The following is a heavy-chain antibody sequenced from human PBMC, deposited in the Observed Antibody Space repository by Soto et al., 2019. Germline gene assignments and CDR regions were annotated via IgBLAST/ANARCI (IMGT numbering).Heavy chain of an antibody. D-gene: IGHD6-13*01. CDR3: ARGGIAGHWFDP. CDR2: IFHSGST. V-gene: IGHV4-31*03. CDR1: NGYINSGGFY. J-gene: IGHJ5*02. Sequence: QVQLQESGPGLLKPSQTLSLTCNVSNGYINSGGFYWSWIRQHPGKGLEWIGYIFHSGSTLYNPSLNSRVTLSAATSKNQLSLTLRSVTVADTAVYYCARGGIAGHWFDPWGQGILVTVSS.